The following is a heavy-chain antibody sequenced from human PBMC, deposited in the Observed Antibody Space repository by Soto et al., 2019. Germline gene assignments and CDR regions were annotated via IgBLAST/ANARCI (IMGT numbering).Heavy chain of an antibody. D-gene: IGHD6-13*01. CDR2: IYYSGST. J-gene: IGHJ6*03. Sequence: PSETLSLTCTVSGGSISSYYWSWIRQPPGKGLEWIGYIYYSGSTNYNPSLKSRVTISVDTSKNQFSLKLSSVTAADTAVYYCATTRIAAHPYYYYYYMDVWGKGTTVTVSS. CDR1: GGSISSYY. V-gene: IGHV4-59*08. CDR3: ATTRIAAHPYYYYYYMDV.